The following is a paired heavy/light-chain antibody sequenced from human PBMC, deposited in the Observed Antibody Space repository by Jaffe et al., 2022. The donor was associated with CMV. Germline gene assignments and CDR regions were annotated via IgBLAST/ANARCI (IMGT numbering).Light chain of an antibody. CDR2: YDS. V-gene: IGLV3-21*04. CDR1: NIGSKS. CDR3: QVWDSSSDHPGV. J-gene: IGLJ1*01. Sequence: SYVLTQPPSVSVAPGKTARITCGGNNIGSKSVHWYQQKPGQAPVLVIYYDSDRPSGIPERFSGSNSGNTATLTISRVEAGDEADYYCQVWDSSSDHPGVFGTGTKVTVL.
Heavy chain of an antibody. CDR1: GFTFSDYY. D-gene: IGHD5-18*01. Sequence: QVQLVESGGGLVKPGGSLRLSCAASGFTFSDYYMSWIRQAPGKGLEWVSYISSSGSTIYYADSVKGRFTISRDNAKNSLYLQMNSLRAEDTAVYYCARVDTAMDPYFDYWGQGTLVTVSS. V-gene: IGHV3-11*01. CDR3: ARVDTAMDPYFDY. CDR2: ISSSGSTI. J-gene: IGHJ4*02.